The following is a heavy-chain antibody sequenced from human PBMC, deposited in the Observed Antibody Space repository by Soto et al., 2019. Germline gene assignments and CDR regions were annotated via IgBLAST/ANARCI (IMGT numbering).Heavy chain of an antibody. CDR3: ARTDKDFYGLDV. Sequence: EVQLVESGGGLVQPGGSLRLSCEASGFTFRNYDMHWVRQGTGKGLEWVSGISAAGDPDYADSVEGRFTISRENAQNSFSPQMNSLRVGDKAVYYCARTDKDFYGLDVWGQGTTVIVSS. CDR2: ISAAGDP. CDR1: GFTFRNYD. J-gene: IGHJ6*02. V-gene: IGHV3-13*05.